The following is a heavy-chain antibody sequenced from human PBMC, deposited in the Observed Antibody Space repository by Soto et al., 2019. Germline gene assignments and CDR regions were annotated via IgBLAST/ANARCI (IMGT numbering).Heavy chain of an antibody. V-gene: IGHV4-30-4*08. CDR3: AREDDGGDRDYYGLDV. CDR2: IHYSGSI. Sequence: QVQLQQSGPGLVKPSQTLSLTCTVSGGSISYEYYHWTWIRQSPGKGLEWIGYIHYSGSIIYNPSLKSRVTISADTTKNQFSLQLSSVTAADTAVYFCAREDDGGDRDYYGLDVWGQGTTVTVSS. D-gene: IGHD2-21*02. J-gene: IGHJ6*02. CDR1: GGSISYEYYH.